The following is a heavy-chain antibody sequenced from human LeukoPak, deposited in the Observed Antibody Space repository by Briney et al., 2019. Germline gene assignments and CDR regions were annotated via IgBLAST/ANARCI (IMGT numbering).Heavy chain of an antibody. D-gene: IGHD6-19*01. Sequence: GGSLRLSCAASGFTFSSYAMSWVRQAPGKGLEWVSAISGSGGSTYYADSVKGRFTISRDNSKNTLYLQMNSLRAEDTAVYYCAKSSGRSATSIYYFDYWGQGTLVTVSS. CDR2: ISGSGGST. CDR3: AKSSGRSATSIYYFDY. CDR1: GFTFSSYA. V-gene: IGHV3-23*01. J-gene: IGHJ4*02.